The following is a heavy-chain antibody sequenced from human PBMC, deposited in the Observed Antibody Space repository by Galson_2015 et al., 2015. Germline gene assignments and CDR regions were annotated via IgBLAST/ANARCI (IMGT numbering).Heavy chain of an antibody. J-gene: IGHJ4*02. CDR2: IYYSGST. D-gene: IGHD4-17*01. CDR1: GGSISSSY. V-gene: IGHV4-59*01. CDR3: ARVFFYGDYVYYFDY. Sequence: SETLSLTCTVSGGSISSSYWSWIRQPPGKGLEWIGYIYYSGSTNYNPSLKSRVTISVDTSKNQFSLKLSSVTAADTAVYYCARVFFYGDYVYYFDYWGQGTLVTVSS.